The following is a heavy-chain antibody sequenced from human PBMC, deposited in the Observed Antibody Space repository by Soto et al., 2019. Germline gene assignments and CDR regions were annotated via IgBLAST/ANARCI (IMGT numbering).Heavy chain of an antibody. V-gene: IGHV3-72*01. CDR1: GFSFSDHF. J-gene: IGHJ6*02. Sequence: EVQLVESGGGLVQPGGSLRLSCEASGFSFSDHFIDWVRQAPGKGLEWIGRIKNKPHSYTTQYAASVEGIFNISRDDSKKLVFLQMNSLQTEDTAVYYCAREFGRGAAEDFLDVWGQGTTVTVSS. CDR3: AREFGRGAAEDFLDV. CDR2: IKNKPHSYTT. D-gene: IGHD6-13*01.